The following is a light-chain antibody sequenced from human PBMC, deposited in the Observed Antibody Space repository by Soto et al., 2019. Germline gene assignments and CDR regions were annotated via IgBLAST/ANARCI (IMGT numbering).Light chain of an antibody. J-gene: IGLJ1*01. CDR1: SSDVGGYNY. V-gene: IGLV2-11*01. Sequence: LTQPRSVSGSPGQSVTISCTGTSSDVGGYNYVSWYQQHPGKAPKLMIYDVSKRPSGVPDRFSGSKSGNTASLTISGLQAEDEADYYCCSYAGSYSFWVFGTGTKLTVL. CDR3: CSYAGSYSFWV. CDR2: DVS.